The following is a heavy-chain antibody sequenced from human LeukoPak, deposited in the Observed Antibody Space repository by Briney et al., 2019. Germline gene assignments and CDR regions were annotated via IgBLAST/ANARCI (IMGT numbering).Heavy chain of an antibody. CDR3: ARGGHGPYDY. J-gene: IGHJ4*02. CDR2: IYYSGST. V-gene: IGHV4-59*01. D-gene: IGHD3-16*01. CDR1: GGPISSYC. Sequence: PSETPSLTCTVSGGPISSYCWSWIRQPPGKGLEWIGYIYYSGSTNYNPSLKSRVTISVDTSKNQFSLKLSSVTAADTAVYYCARGGHGPYDYWGQGTLVTVSS.